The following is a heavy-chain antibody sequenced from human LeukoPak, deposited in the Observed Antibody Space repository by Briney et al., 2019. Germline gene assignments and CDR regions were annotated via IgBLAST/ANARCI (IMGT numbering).Heavy chain of an antibody. CDR2: INPNSGGT. Sequence: ASVKVSCKASGYTFTGYYMHWVRQAPGQGLEWMGWINPNSGGTNYAQKFQGRVTMTRDTSISTAYMGLSRLRSDDTAVYYCARTLRYYYGSGSSYYYGMDVWGQGTTVTVSS. J-gene: IGHJ6*02. CDR3: ARTLRYYYGSGSSYYYGMDV. CDR1: GYTFTGYY. D-gene: IGHD3-10*01. V-gene: IGHV1-2*02.